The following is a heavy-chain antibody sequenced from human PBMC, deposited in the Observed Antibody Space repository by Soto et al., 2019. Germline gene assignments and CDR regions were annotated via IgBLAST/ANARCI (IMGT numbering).Heavy chain of an antibody. Sequence: EVQLVESGGGLVKPGGSLRLSCAASGFTFSTYSMNWVRQAPGKGLEWVSSISASSNSIYYEDSVKGRFTISRDNAQNSLYLQINSLRAEDTAVYYCAREGNGSGGGYFHYWAQGTLVTVSS. V-gene: IGHV3-21*01. CDR1: GFTFSTYS. D-gene: IGHD3-10*01. J-gene: IGHJ4*02. CDR2: ISASSNSI. CDR3: AREGNGSGGGYFHY.